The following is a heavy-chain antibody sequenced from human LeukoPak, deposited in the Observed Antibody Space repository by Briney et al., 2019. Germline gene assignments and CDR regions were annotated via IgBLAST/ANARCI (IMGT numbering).Heavy chain of an antibody. CDR2: INHSGST. Sequence: SETLSLTCAVYGGSFSGYYWSWIRQPPGKGLEWIGEINHSGSTNYNPSLKSRVTISVDTSKNQFSLELSSVTAADTAVYYCARVGLWFGEPSSVDYWGQGTLVTVSS. V-gene: IGHV4-34*01. CDR3: ARVGLWFGEPSSVDY. D-gene: IGHD3-10*01. J-gene: IGHJ4*02. CDR1: GGSFSGYY.